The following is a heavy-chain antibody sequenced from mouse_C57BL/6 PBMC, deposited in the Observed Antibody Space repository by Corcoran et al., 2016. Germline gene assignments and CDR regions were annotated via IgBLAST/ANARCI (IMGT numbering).Heavy chain of an antibody. J-gene: IGHJ1*03. CDR2: IYPRDGST. D-gene: IGHD1-1*01. CDR3: ARRTTVAPWYFDV. V-gene: IGHV1-85*01. Sequence: QVQLQQSGPELVKPGASVKLSCKASGYTFTSSAINWVKQRPGQGLEWIGWIYPRDGSTKYNEKFKVKATLTGATSSSTAYMELHSLTSEDSAVYFCARRTTVAPWYFDVGGTGTTVTVSS. CDR1: GYTFTSSA.